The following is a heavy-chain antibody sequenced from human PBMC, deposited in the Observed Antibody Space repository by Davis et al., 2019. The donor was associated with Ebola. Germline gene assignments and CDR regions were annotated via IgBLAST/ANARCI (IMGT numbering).Heavy chain of an antibody. J-gene: IGHJ6*04. CDR2: IWYDGSNK. CDR3: AKSGLSFGVVKYHYGMDV. V-gene: IGHV3-33*06. D-gene: IGHD3-3*01. Sequence: GGSLRLSCAASGFTFSSYGMHWVRHAPGKGLEWVAVIWYDGSNKYYADSVKGRFTISRDNSKNTLYLQMNSLRAEDTAVYYCAKSGLSFGVVKYHYGMDVWGKGTTVTVSS. CDR1: GFTFSSYG.